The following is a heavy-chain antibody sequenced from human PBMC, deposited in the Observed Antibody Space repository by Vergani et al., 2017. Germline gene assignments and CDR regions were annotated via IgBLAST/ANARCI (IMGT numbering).Heavy chain of an antibody. V-gene: IGHV3-53*02. CDR2: IYSGGSS. J-gene: IGHJ6*03. Sequence: EVQLVNTGGGLIQPGGSLRLSCAASGFTVSSNYMSWVRQVPGKGLEWVSIIYSGGSSFYTDSVKGRFTVSRDSSKNTLYLQMNSLRAEDTAIYYCAISYYSYYYMDVWGKGTTVTVSS. CDR3: AISYYSYYYMDV. CDR1: GFTVSSNY. D-gene: IGHD3-16*02.